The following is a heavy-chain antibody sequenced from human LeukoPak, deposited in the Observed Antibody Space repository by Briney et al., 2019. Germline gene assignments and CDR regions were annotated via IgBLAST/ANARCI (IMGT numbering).Heavy chain of an antibody. CDR3: AREPQGEYYYDSSGDY. CDR2: ISSSSSTI. V-gene: IGHV3-48*01. CDR1: GFTFSSYS. J-gene: IGHJ4*02. D-gene: IGHD3-22*01. Sequence: GGSLRLSCAASGFTFSSYSMNWVRQAPGKGLEWVSYISSSSSTIYYADSVKGRFTISRDNAKNSLYLQMNSLRAEDTAVYYCAREPQGEYYYDSSGDYWGQGTLVTVSS.